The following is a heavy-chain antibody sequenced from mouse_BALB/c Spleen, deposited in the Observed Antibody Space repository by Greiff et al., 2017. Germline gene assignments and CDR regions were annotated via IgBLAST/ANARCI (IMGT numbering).Heavy chain of an antibody. V-gene: IGHV5-6*01. CDR1: GFTFSSYG. CDR3: ARDYYGSSYFAY. CDR2: ISSGGSYT. J-gene: IGHJ3*01. D-gene: IGHD1-1*01. Sequence: EVQGVESGGDLVKPGGSLKLSCAASGFTFSSYGMSWVRQTPDKRLEWVATISSGGSYTYYPDSVKGRFTISRDNAKNTLYLQMSSLKSEDTAMYYCARDYYGSSYFAYWGQGTLVTVSA.